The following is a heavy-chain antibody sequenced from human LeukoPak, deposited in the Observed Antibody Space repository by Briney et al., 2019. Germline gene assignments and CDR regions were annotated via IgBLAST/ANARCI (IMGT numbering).Heavy chain of an antibody. CDR2: ISWNSGSI. V-gene: IGHV3-9*01. CDR1: GFTFDDYA. Sequence: GGSLRLSCAASGFTFDDYAMPWVRQAPGKGLEWVSGISWNSGSIGYADSVKGRFTISRDNAKNSLYLQMNSLRAEDTALYYCAKDRSGSGSYYTPLFDYWGQGTLVTVSS. CDR3: AKDRSGSGSYYTPLFDY. J-gene: IGHJ4*02. D-gene: IGHD3-10*01.